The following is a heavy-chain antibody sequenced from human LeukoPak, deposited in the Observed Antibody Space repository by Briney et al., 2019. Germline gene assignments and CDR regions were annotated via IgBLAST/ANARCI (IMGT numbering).Heavy chain of an antibody. J-gene: IGHJ4*02. Sequence: PSETLSLTCTVSGGSISSYYWSWIRQPPGKGLEWIGNIYDIGSTNYNPSLKSRVTISVDTSKNQFSLKLSSVTAADTAVYYCARLESATDPFDYWGQGTLVTVSS. D-gene: IGHD1-1*01. CDR1: GGSISSYY. CDR2: IYDIGST. CDR3: ARLESATDPFDY. V-gene: IGHV4-59*01.